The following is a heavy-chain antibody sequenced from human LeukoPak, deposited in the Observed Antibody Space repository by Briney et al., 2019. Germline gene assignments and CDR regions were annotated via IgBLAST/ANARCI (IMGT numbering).Heavy chain of an antibody. CDR1: GFTFDDYA. CDR3: AKSQTYYYGSGSHYFDY. Sequence: GGSLRLSCAASGFTFDDYAMHWVRQAPGKGLEWVSGISWNSGSIGYADSVKGRFTISRDNAKNSLYLQMNSLRAEDTALYYCAKSQTYYYGSGSHYFDYWGQGTLVTVSS. D-gene: IGHD3-10*01. CDR2: ISWNSGSI. V-gene: IGHV3-9*01. J-gene: IGHJ4*02.